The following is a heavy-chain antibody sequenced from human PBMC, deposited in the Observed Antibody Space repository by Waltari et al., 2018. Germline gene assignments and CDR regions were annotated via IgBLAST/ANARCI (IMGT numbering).Heavy chain of an antibody. CDR1: GGSISSSSYY. Sequence: QLQLQESGPGLVKPSETLSLTCTVSGGSISSSSYYWGWIRQPPGKGLEWIGSIYYSVSTYYNPSLKSRVTISVDTSKNQFSLKLSSVTAADTAVYYCARRVIVVVPAAIRKDAFDIWGQGTMVTVSS. J-gene: IGHJ3*02. CDR3: ARRVIVVVPAAIRKDAFDI. V-gene: IGHV4-39*01. CDR2: IYYSVST. D-gene: IGHD2-2*02.